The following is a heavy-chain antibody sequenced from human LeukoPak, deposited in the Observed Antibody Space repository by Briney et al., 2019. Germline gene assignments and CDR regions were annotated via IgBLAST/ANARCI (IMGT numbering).Heavy chain of an antibody. V-gene: IGHV3-23*01. CDR2: ISGSGGST. D-gene: IGHD6-13*01. J-gene: IGHJ3*02. CDR3: AKSAAAGTRTGSFDI. CDR1: GFTFSSYG. Sequence: GGSLRLSCAASGFTFSSYGMSWVRQAPGKGLEWVSAISGSGGSTYYPDSVKGRFTISRDNSKNTLYLQMNSLRAEDKAVYYCAKSAAAGTRTGSFDIWGQGTMVTVSS.